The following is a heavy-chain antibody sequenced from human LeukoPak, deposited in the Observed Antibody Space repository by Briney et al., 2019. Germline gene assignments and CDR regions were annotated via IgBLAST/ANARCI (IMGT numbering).Heavy chain of an antibody. CDR3: ARVSHFDWPYYYYYMDV. J-gene: IGHJ6*03. CDR2: ISSSGTTI. CDR1: GFTFSDYY. D-gene: IGHD3-9*01. Sequence: GGSLRLSCAASGFTFSDYYMTWIRQAPGKGLEWVSYISSSGTTIYYADSVKGRFTISRDNAKNSLYLQMNSLRAEDTAVYYCARVSHFDWPYYYYYMDVWGKGTTVTVSS. V-gene: IGHV3-11*04.